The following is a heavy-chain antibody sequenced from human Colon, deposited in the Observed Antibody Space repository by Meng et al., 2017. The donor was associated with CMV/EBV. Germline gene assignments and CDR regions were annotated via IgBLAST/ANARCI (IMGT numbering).Heavy chain of an antibody. CDR1: GGSISSYY. CDR2: IYYSGST. V-gene: IGHV4-59*01. D-gene: IGHD1-14*01. Sequence: GSLRLSCTVSGGSISSYYWSWIRQPPGKGLEWIGYIYYSGSTNYNPSLKSRATISVDTSKNQFSLKLSSVTAADTAVYYCARDNGGGAGGYDYWGQGTLVTVSS. J-gene: IGHJ4*02. CDR3: ARDNGGGAGGYDY.